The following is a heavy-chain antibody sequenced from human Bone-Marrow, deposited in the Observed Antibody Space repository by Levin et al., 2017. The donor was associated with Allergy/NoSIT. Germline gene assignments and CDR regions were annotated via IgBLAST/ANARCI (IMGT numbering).Heavy chain of an antibody. J-gene: IGHJ4*02. CDR3: ARGWFGELLSH. CDR1: GFTVSSNY. D-gene: IGHD3-10*01. CDR2: LYSGGST. V-gene: IGHV3-53*01. Sequence: GESLKISCAASGFTVSSNYMSWVRQAPGKGPEWGPALYSGGSTYYADSVKGRFTISRDNSKNTLYLQMNSLRAEDTAVYYCARGWFGELLSHWGQGTLVTVSS.